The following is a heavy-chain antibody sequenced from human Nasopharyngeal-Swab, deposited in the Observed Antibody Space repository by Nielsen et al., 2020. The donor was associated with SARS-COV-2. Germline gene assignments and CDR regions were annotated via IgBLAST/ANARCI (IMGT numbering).Heavy chain of an antibody. CDR2: INHSGST. V-gene: IGHV4-34*01. Sequence: SETLSLTCTVSGYSVSSGYYWSCIRQPPGKGLEWIGEINHSGSTNYNPSLKSRVTISVDTSKNQFSLKLSSVTAADTAVYYCARGPLPRYCSGGSCYSRYYYYMDVWGKGTTVTVSS. CDR1: GYSVSSGYY. J-gene: IGHJ6*03. D-gene: IGHD2-15*01. CDR3: ARGPLPRYCSGGSCYSRYYYYMDV.